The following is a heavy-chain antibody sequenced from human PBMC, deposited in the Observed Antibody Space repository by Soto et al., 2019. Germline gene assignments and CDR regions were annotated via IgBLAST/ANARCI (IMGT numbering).Heavy chain of an antibody. Sequence: QLQLQESGPGLVKPSETLSLTCTVSGGSISSSSYYWGWIRQPPGKGLEWIGSIYYSGSTYYNPSLKSRVTIPVDTSKNPFSLKLSSVTAADTAVYYCARHQSHSSSYVDPWGQGTLVTVSS. CDR2: IYYSGST. CDR1: GGSISSSSYY. J-gene: IGHJ5*02. V-gene: IGHV4-39*01. D-gene: IGHD6-13*01. CDR3: ARHQSHSSSYVDP.